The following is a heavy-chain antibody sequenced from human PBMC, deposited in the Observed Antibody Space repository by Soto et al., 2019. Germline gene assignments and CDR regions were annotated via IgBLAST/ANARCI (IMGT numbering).Heavy chain of an antibody. CDR3: ARGTSYGDYPFDY. D-gene: IGHD4-17*01. CDR1: GGTFSSYA. J-gene: IGHJ4*02. Sequence: ASVKVSCKASGGTFSSYAISWVRQAPGQGLEWMGGIIPIFGTANYAQKFQGRVTITADKSTSTAYMELSSLRSEDTAVYYCARGTSYGDYPFDYWGQGTLVTVSS. V-gene: IGHV1-69*06. CDR2: IIPIFGTA.